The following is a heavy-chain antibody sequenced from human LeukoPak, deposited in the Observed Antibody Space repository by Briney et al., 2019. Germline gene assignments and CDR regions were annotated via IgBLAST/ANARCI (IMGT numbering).Heavy chain of an antibody. J-gene: IGHJ5*02. CDR2: INPNSGGT. CDR1: GYTFTGYY. D-gene: IGHD4-17*01. CDR3: ARDYYGDLPYNLKNWFDP. V-gene: IGHV1-2*02. Sequence: ASVKVSCKASGYTFTGYYMHWVRQAPGQGLEWMGWINPNSGGTNYAQKFQGRVTMTRDTSISTAYMELSRLRSDDTAVYYCARDYYGDLPYNLKNWFDPWGQGALVTVSS.